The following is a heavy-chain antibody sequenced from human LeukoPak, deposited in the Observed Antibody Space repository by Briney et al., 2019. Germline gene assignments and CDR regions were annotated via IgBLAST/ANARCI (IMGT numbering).Heavy chain of an antibody. CDR1: GGSISSYY. Sequence: SETLSLTCTVSGGSISSYYWSWIRQPAGKGLEWIGRIYTSGSTNYNPSLKSRVTMSVDTSKNQFSLKLSSVTAADTAVYYCARGDCSGGSCYLYYYYYYMDVWGKGTTVTVSS. D-gene: IGHD2-15*01. V-gene: IGHV4-4*07. CDR2: IYTSGST. CDR3: ARGDCSGGSCYLYYYYYYMDV. J-gene: IGHJ6*03.